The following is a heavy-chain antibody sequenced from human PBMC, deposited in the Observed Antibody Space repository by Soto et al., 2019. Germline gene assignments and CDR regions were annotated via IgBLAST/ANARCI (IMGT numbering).Heavy chain of an antibody. CDR3: AKVSGSYYYGMDV. CDR2: IYHSGST. CDR1: GGSISSSNW. Sequence: QVQLQESGPGLVKPSGTLSLTCAVSGGSISSSNWWSWVRQPPGKGLEWIGEIYHSGSTNYNPSPXXRXTLSVDKPKNHFSLKLSSVPAAHTSVYYCAKVSGSYYYGMDVWGQGTTVTVSS. V-gene: IGHV4-4*02. D-gene: IGHD1-26*01. J-gene: IGHJ6*02.